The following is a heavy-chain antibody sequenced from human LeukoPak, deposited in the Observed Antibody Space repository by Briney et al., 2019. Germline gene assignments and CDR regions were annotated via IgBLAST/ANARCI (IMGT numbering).Heavy chain of an antibody. CDR1: GGTFSSYT. CDR2: IIPILGIA. J-gene: IGHJ4*02. CDR3: ARDCSGGSCYDY. Sequence: SVTVSCTASGGTFSSYTISWVPQAPAQGLEWMGRIIPILGIANYAQKFQGRVTITADKSTSTAYMELSSVRSEDTAVYYCARDCSGGSCYDYWGQGTLVTVSS. V-gene: IGHV1-69*04. D-gene: IGHD2-15*01.